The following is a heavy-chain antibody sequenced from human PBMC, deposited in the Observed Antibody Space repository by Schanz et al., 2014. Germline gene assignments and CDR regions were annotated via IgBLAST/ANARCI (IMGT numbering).Heavy chain of an antibody. J-gene: IGHJ4*02. CDR3: ARDGDFDY. CDR1: GFTFDPYA. CDR2: IWYDGSNK. V-gene: IGHV3-33*08. Sequence: VQLVESGGGLVKPGGSLRLSCAASGFTFDPYAMHWLRQAPGKGLEWVAIIWYDGSNKYYADSVKGRFTISRDNSKNTLFLQMSSLRAEDTAVYYCARDGDFDYWGQGTLVTVSS.